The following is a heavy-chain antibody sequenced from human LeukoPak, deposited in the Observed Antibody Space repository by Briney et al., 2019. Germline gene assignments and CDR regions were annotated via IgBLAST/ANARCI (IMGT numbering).Heavy chain of an antibody. D-gene: IGHD3-22*01. CDR2: INHSGST. Sequence: SETLSLTCTVSGGSISSYYWSWIRQPPGKGLEWIGEINHSGSTNYNPSLKSRVTISVDTSKNQFSLKLSSVTAADTAVYYCARGFGRTSYYYDSSGYYYFDYWGQGTLVTVSS. J-gene: IGHJ4*02. CDR3: ARGFGRTSYYYDSSGYYYFDY. CDR1: GGSISSYY. V-gene: IGHV4-34*01.